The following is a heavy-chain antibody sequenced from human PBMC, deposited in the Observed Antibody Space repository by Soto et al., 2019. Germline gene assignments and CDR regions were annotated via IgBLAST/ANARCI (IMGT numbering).Heavy chain of an antibody. Sequence: EVQLVESGGGLVQPGGSLRLSCAASGFTFRTYWMHWVRQAPGKGLVWVSRINADGSSTTYADSVKGRFTISRDNAKNTLYLQMNSLRDEDTAVYYCARDGRTGYCNGGRCSTEDYWGQGTLVTVSS. CDR3: ARDGRTGYCNGGRCSTEDY. V-gene: IGHV3-74*01. J-gene: IGHJ4*02. D-gene: IGHD2-15*01. CDR2: INADGSST. CDR1: GFTFRTYW.